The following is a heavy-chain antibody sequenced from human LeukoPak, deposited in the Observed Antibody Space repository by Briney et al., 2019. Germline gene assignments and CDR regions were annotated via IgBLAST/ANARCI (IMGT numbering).Heavy chain of an antibody. D-gene: IGHD6-19*01. CDR2: IYYTGAT. V-gene: IGHV4-59*08. Sequence: PSETLSLTCTVSGGSISSYYWTWIRRPPGKGLEWIGYIYYTGATSYNPSLKSRVTISVDTSKKQFSLKLTSVTAADTAVYYCARYGGSGWVIDNWGQGTLVTVSS. CDR1: GGSISSYY. CDR3: ARYGGSGWVIDN. J-gene: IGHJ4*02.